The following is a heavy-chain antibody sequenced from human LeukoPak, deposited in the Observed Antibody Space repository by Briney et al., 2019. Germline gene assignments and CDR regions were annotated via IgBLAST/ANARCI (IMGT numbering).Heavy chain of an antibody. CDR1: GYTFTGYY. CDR2: MNPNSGNT. J-gene: IGHJ4*02. CDR3: ARSPLYGGNSGFDY. V-gene: IGHV1-8*02. Sequence: ASVKVSCKASGYTFTGYYMHWVRQASGQGLERMGWMNPNSGNTGYAQKFQGRVTMTRNTSISTAYMELSSLRSEDTAVYYCARSPLYGGNSGFDYWGQGTLVTVSS. D-gene: IGHD4-23*01.